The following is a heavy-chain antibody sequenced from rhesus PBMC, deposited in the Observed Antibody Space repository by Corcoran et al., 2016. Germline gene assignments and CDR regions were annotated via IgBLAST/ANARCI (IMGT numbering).Heavy chain of an antibody. D-gene: IGHD3-16*01. J-gene: IGHJ4*01. Sequence: QVQLQESGPGLVKPSETLSLTCAVSGYSISSGYGWSWIRQPPGKGLEWIGYIGGISGSTNNNPSLKSRVTISKDTSKNQFSLKLSSVTAADTAVYYCAKTYYSGSYYYDYWGQGVLVTVSS. CDR2: IGGISGST. CDR3: AKTYYSGSYYYDY. V-gene: IGHV4-127*01. CDR1: GYSISSGYG.